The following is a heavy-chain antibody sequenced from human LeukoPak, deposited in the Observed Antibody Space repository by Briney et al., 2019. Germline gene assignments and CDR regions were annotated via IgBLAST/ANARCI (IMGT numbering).Heavy chain of an antibody. Sequence: AGSLRLSCAASGFTFSDFAMIWVRQPPGKGLEWVSSIFQGGGEIHYADSVRGRFTISRDNSRSTLFRQMNSLRAEDTAIYYCATYRQVMLPFESWGQGTLVTVSS. J-gene: IGHJ4*02. CDR3: ATYRQVMLPFES. CDR1: GFTFSDFA. V-gene: IGHV3-23*01. CDR2: IFQGGGEI. D-gene: IGHD5-18*01.